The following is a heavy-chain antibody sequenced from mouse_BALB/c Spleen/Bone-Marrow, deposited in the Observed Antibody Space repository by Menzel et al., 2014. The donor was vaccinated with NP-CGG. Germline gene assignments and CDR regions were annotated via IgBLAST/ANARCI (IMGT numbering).Heavy chain of an antibody. V-gene: IGHV1S81*02. CDR1: GYTLTSYW. CDR2: INPSNGRT. Sequence: VQLQQSGAELVKPGASVKLSCKASGYTLTSYWMHWVKQRPGQGLEWIGEINPSNGRTNYNEKFKSKATLTVDKSSSTAYMQHSSLTSEDSAVYYCARDYDYWYFDVWGAGTTVTVSS. CDR3: ARDYDYWYFDV. D-gene: IGHD2-4*01. J-gene: IGHJ1*01.